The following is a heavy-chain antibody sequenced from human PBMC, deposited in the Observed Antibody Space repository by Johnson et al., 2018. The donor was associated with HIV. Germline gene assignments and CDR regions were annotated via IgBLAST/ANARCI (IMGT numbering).Heavy chain of an antibody. Sequence: VQLVESGGGLVQPGGSLRLSCAASGFTFSSYWMSWVRQAPGKGLEWVSIIYSGGSTYYANSVKGQFTISRDNSKNTLYLKMNSLRAEDTAVYYCAKDSSHIVPGRPQLDAFDIWGQGTMVTVSS. CDR3: AKDSSHIVPGRPQLDAFDI. CDR1: GFTFSSYW. CDR2: IYSGGST. V-gene: IGHV3-23*03. D-gene: IGHD2-21*01. J-gene: IGHJ3*02.